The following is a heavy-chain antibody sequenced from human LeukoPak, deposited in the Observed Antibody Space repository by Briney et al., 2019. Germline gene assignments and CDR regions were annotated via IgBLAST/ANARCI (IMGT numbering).Heavy chain of an antibody. Sequence: GGSLRLSCAASGFTVSSNYMSWVRQAPGKGLEWVAVIYSGGSTYYADSVKGRFTISRDNSKNTLYLQMNSVRAEDTAVYYCARYGDYDRGNCFDYWGQGTLVTVSS. CDR2: IYSGGST. J-gene: IGHJ4*02. V-gene: IGHV3-53*01. CDR1: GFTVSSNY. D-gene: IGHD4-17*01. CDR3: ARYGDYDRGNCFDY.